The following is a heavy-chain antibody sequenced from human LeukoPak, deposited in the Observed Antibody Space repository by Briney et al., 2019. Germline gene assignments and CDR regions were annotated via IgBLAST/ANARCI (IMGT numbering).Heavy chain of an antibody. CDR2: INHSGST. CDR1: GGSFSGYY. D-gene: IGHD3-10*01. Sequence: PSETLSLTCAVYGGSFSGYYWSWIRQPPGKGLEWIGEINHSGSTNYNPSLKSRVTISADTSNNHFSLKLSSVTAADTAVYYCARRFSRIPMIRGESWFDPWGQGTLVIVSS. V-gene: IGHV4-34*01. CDR3: ARRFSRIPMIRGESWFDP. J-gene: IGHJ5*02.